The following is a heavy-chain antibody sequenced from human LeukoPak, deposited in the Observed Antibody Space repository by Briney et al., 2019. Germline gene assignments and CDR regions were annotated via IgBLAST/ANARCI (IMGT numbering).Heavy chain of an antibody. D-gene: IGHD1-26*01. CDR1: GGSVSSGSYY. Sequence: SETLSLTCTVSGGSVSSGSYYWSWIRQPPGKGLEWIGYIYYSGSTNYNPSLKSRVTISVDTSKNQFSLKLSSVTAADTAVYYCARVIMGSGSYPFDYWGQGTLVTVSS. CDR2: IYYSGST. CDR3: ARVIMGSGSYPFDY. J-gene: IGHJ4*02. V-gene: IGHV4-61*01.